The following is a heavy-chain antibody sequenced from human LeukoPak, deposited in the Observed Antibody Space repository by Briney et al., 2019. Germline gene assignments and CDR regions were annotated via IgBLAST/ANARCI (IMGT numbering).Heavy chain of an antibody. CDR3: AKDPPRAAWLSASDNNYGA. D-gene: IGHD2-2*01. Sequence: TGGSLRLSCAASGFTFSKYAMSWVRQAPGKGLEWVSTIRSSGDDTYYADSVKGRFTISRDNSKNTLYLQMNSLRADDTALYYCAKDPPRAAWLSASDNNYGAWGQGTLVTVSS. J-gene: IGHJ5*02. V-gene: IGHV3-23*01. CDR2: IRSSGDDT. CDR1: GFTFSKYA.